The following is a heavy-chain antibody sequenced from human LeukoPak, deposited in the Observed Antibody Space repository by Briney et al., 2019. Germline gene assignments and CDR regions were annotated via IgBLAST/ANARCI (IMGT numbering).Heavy chain of an antibody. Sequence: SETLSLTCTVSGGSTRSDYWGWVRQPPGRGLEWIGYIYYSGNTNYNPSLKSRVTISLDTSRNLSSLKLKSVTAADTAVYYCARVRYSSSWFVDYWGQGAPVTVSS. J-gene: IGHJ4*02. V-gene: IGHV4-59*01. CDR2: IYYSGNT. D-gene: IGHD6-13*01. CDR1: GGSTRSDY. CDR3: ARVRYSSSWFVDY.